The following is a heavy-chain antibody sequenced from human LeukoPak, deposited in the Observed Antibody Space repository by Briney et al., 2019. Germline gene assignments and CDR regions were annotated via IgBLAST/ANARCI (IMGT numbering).Heavy chain of an antibody. V-gene: IGHV3-74*01. CDR2: INSDGSIT. J-gene: IGHJ6*02. CDR1: GFTFTTYW. D-gene: IGHD5-18*01. CDR3: ARDAVDTANAV. Sequence: GGSLRLSCAASGFTFTTYWIHWVRQAPGKGLVWVSHINSDGSITSYADSVKGRFTISRDNAKNTLYLQMNSLRAEDTAVYYCARDAVDTANAVWGQGTTVTVSS.